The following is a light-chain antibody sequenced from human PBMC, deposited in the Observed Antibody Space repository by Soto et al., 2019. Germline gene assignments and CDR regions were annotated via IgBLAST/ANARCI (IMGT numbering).Light chain of an antibody. V-gene: IGKV3-20*01. Sequence: IVLTHAPGTLSLSPGEIATLSCRASQSLYNNYLAWHQQKPGQAPRLLIYGAFSRATDIPDRFSGSGSGTDFTLTINRLEPEDSAVYYCQQYGSLITFGQGTRLEIK. CDR2: GAF. CDR3: QQYGSLIT. J-gene: IGKJ5*01. CDR1: QSLYNNY.